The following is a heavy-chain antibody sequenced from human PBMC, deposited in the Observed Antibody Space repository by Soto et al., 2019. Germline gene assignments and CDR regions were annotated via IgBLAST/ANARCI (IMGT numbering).Heavy chain of an antibody. CDR2: ISAYNGNT. CDR3: ARDPRRIRVASSGWYFDY. V-gene: IGHV1-18*01. D-gene: IGHD6-19*01. CDR1: GYTFTSYG. Sequence: ASVKVSCKASGYTFTSYGISLVRQAPGQGLEWMGWISAYNGNTNYAQKLQGRVTMTTDTSTSTAYMELRSLRSDDTAVYYCARDPRRIRVASSGWYFDYWGQGTLVTVSS. J-gene: IGHJ4*02.